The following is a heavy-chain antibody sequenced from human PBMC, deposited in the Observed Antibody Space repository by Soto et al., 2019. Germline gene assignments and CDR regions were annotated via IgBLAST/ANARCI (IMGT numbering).Heavy chain of an antibody. CDR3: ARVRVSSRWYGNTLFDY. V-gene: IGHV1-2*02. Sequence: QVQLVQSGAEVKKPGASVKVSCKASGYTFTGYYMHWVRQAPGQGLEWMGWINPNSGGTNYAQKFQGRVPMTRDTSISKAYRELSRLRSDDTAVYYCARVRVSSRWYGNTLFDYWGQGTLVTVSS. D-gene: IGHD6-13*01. CDR1: GYTFTGYY. J-gene: IGHJ4*02. CDR2: INPNSGGT.